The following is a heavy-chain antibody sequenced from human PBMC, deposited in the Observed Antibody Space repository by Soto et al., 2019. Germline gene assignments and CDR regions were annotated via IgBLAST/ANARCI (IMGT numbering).Heavy chain of an antibody. D-gene: IGHD2-15*01. CDR1: GFTFSSYS. V-gene: IGHV3-48*02. CDR2: ISSSSSTI. J-gene: IGHJ5*02. Sequence: EVQLVESGGGLVQPGGSLRLSCAASGFTFSSYSMNWVRQAPGKGLEWVSYISSSSSTIYYADSVKGRFTISRDNAKNSLYLQMNSLGDEDTAVYYCAREVAALDGFDPWGQGTVVTVSS. CDR3: AREVAALDGFDP.